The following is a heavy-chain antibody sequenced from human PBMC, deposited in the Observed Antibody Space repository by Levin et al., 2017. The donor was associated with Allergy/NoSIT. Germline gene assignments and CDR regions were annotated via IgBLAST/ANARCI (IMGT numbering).Heavy chain of an antibody. CDR1: GSTFTSYY. J-gene: IGHJ5*02. Sequence: PGGSLRLSCKASGSTFTSYYMHWVRQAPGQGLEWMGIINPSGGSTSYAQKFQGRVTMTRDTSTITVYMELSSLRSEDTAVYYCARGSSRKNWFDPWGQGTLVTVSS. CDR2: INPSGGST. V-gene: IGHV1-46*01. CDR3: ARGSSRKNWFDP. D-gene: IGHD6-13*01.